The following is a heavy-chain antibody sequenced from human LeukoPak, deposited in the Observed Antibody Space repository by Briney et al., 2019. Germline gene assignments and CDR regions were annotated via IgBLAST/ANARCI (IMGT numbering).Heavy chain of an antibody. Sequence: ASVKVSCKASGCTFTSYVINWVRQATGQGLEWMGGMNPNSGNADYAQKFQGRVSMTRNTSISTANMELSSLRCKDTAVNTGARAKREEDGDVDEAFDIWGQGTMVTVSS. D-gene: IGHD4-17*01. CDR3: ARAKREEDGDVDEAFDI. CDR2: MNPNSGNA. J-gene: IGHJ3*02. V-gene: IGHV1-8*01. CDR1: GCTFTSYV.